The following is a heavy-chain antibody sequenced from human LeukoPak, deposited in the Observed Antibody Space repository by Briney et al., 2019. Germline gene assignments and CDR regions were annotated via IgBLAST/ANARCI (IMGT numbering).Heavy chain of an antibody. CDR3: AELGITMIGGV. J-gene: IGHJ6*04. CDR1: GFTLSSYA. CDR2: ISGSGGST. V-gene: IGHV3-23*01. Sequence: GGSLRLSCAASGFTLSSYAMSWVRQAPGKGLEWVSAISGSGGSTYYTDSVKGRFTISRDNSKNTLYLQMNSLRAEDTAVYYCAELGITMIGGVWGKGTTVTISS. D-gene: IGHD3-10*02.